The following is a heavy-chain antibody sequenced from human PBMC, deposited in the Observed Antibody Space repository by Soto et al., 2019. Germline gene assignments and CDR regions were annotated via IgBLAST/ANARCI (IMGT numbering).Heavy chain of an antibody. J-gene: IGHJ6*02. CDR2: IIPIFGTA. CDR1: GGTFSSYA. D-gene: IGHD3-9*01. Sequence: GASVKVSCKASGGTFSSYAISWVRQAPGQGLEWMGGIIPIFGTANYAQKFQGRVTITADESTGTAYMELSSLRSEDTAVYYCAKRSDYDILTGYFPHYYYYYGMDVWGQGTTVTVSS. CDR3: AKRSDYDILTGYFPHYYYYYGMDV. V-gene: IGHV1-69*13.